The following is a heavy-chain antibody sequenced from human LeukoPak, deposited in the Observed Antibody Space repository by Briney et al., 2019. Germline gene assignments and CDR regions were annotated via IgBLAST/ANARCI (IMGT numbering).Heavy chain of an antibody. V-gene: IGHV6-1*01. J-gene: IGHJ4*02. D-gene: IGHD3-10*01. CDR2: TYYRSKWYY. CDR3: AREGSSSFDY. CDR1: GDSVSSNSAA. Sequence: SQTLSLTCALSGDSVSSNSAAWNWIRQSPSGGLEWLGRTYYRSKWYYDYAVSVTSRITINPDTSKNRFSLHLNSVTPEDTAVYYCAREGSSSFDYWGQGTLVTVSS.